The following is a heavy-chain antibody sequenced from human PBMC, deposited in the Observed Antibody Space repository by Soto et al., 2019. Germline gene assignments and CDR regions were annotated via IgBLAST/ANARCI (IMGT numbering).Heavy chain of an antibody. CDR1: GFTFGDYF. D-gene: IGHD5-12*01. CDR3: ARDCGRGYTGFDS. V-gene: IGHV3-11*01. Sequence: PGGSLRLSCAASGFTFGDYFMTWIRQAPGKGLEWVSYISSSGTTIFYADSVQGRFTISRDNAKKSLYLEINSLRAEETTVYYCARDCGRGYTGFDSWGQGTLVTVSS. J-gene: IGHJ4*02. CDR2: ISSSGTTI.